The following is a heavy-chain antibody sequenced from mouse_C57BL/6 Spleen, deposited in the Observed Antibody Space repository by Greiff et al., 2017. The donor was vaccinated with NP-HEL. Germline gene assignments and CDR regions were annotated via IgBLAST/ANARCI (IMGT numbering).Heavy chain of an antibody. D-gene: IGHD2-1*01. V-gene: IGHV1-26*01. Sequence: EVQLQQSGPELVKPGASVKISCKASGYTFTDYYMNWVKQSHGKSLEWIGDINPNNGGTSYNQKFKGKATLTVDKSSSTAYMELRSLTSEDSAVYYCARMRNLLWPMDYWGQGTSVTVSS. CDR2: INPNNGGT. J-gene: IGHJ4*01. CDR1: GYTFTDYY. CDR3: ARMRNLLWPMDY.